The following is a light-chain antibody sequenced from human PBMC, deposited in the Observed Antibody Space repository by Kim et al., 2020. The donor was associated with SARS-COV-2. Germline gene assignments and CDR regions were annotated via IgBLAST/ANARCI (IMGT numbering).Light chain of an antibody. Sequence: APGKTATIACGGNNSGSKSVRWYQQKPGQAPVVVIYYDNDRPSGIPERFSGSNSGNTATLTISRVEAGDEADYYCQTWDTSSDHVVFGGGTQLTVL. CDR3: QTWDTSSDHVV. V-gene: IGLV3-21*04. CDR2: YDN. CDR1: NSGSKS. J-gene: IGLJ2*01.